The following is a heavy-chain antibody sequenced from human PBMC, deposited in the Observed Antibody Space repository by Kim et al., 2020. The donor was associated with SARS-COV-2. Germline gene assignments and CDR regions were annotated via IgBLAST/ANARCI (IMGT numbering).Heavy chain of an antibody. D-gene: IGHD2-15*01. Sequence: TEDAASVKGSFTNSRDDSKSNAYLKMNSLKPEDTAVYYCTMVGHGGYIDYWGQGTLVTVSS. V-gene: IGHV3-49*02. CDR2: T. CDR3: TMVGHGGYIDY. J-gene: IGHJ4*02.